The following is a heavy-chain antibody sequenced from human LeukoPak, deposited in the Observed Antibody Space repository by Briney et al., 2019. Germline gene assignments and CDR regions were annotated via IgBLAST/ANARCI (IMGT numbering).Heavy chain of an antibody. CDR3: ARGRNRGSSWYGNNWFDP. CDR1: GYTFTGYY. Sequence: ASVKVSCKASGYTFTGYYMHWVRQAPGQGLEWMGWINPNSGGTNYAQKFQGRVTMTRDTSISRAYMELSRLRSDDTAVYYCARGRNRGSSWYGNNWFDPWGQGTLVTVSS. V-gene: IGHV1-2*02. CDR2: INPNSGGT. D-gene: IGHD6-13*01. J-gene: IGHJ5*02.